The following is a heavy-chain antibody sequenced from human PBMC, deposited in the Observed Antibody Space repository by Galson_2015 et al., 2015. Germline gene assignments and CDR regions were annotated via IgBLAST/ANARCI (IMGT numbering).Heavy chain of an antibody. CDR1: GYTFNSYG. CDR3: ARDDIVAATRTGHYYYGIDV. J-gene: IGHJ6*02. CDR2: ISAYNGNT. V-gene: IGHV1-18*01. D-gene: IGHD1-26*01. Sequence: SVKVSCKASGYTFNSYGVRWVRQAPGQGLEWMGWISAYNGNTNYAQRLQGRVTMTTDTSTSTAYMELRSLRSDDTAVYYCARDDIVAATRTGHYYYGIDVWGQGTTVTVSS.